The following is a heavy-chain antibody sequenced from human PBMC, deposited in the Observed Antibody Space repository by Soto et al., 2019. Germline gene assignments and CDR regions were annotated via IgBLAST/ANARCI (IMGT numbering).Heavy chain of an antibody. V-gene: IGHV3-48*02. Sequence: EVQLLESGGGLVQPGGSLRLSCAASGFTFSSYAMSWVRQAPGKGLEWVSAISGSSSTIYYADSVKGRFTISRDNAKNSLYLQMNSLRDEDTAVYYCARGGGSYFSPPLNLDYWGQGTLVTVSS. CDR2: ISGSSSTI. D-gene: IGHD1-26*01. CDR3: ARGGGSYFSPPLNLDY. J-gene: IGHJ4*02. CDR1: GFTFSSYA.